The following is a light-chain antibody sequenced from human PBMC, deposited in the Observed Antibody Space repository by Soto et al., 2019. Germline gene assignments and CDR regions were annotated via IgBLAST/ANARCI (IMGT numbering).Light chain of an antibody. CDR1: SSDVGKYNL. CDR3: CAYAATYTSV. V-gene: IGLV2-23*01. J-gene: IGLJ1*01. CDR2: QGY. Sequence: QSALTQPASVSGSPGQSITISCTGTSSDVGKYNLVSWYQQHPDKAPKVMILQGYKRPSGVSNRFSGSKFGNTASLTISGLQAEDEAEYYCCAYAATYTSVFGTGTKSP.